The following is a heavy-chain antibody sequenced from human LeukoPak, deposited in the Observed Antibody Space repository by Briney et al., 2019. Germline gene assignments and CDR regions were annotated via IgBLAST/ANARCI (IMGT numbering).Heavy chain of an antibody. Sequence: GESLKISCKGSGYRFTNYWIGWVRQAPGKGLEWVALIWYDGNNKYYADSVKGRFTISKDNSKNTLYLQMNSLRAEDTAVYYCARDRGFTTVTVEYWGRGTLVTVSS. CDR3: ARDRGFTTVTVEY. J-gene: IGHJ4*02. D-gene: IGHD4-17*01. CDR1: GYRFTNYW. V-gene: IGHV3-33*01. CDR2: IWYDGNNK.